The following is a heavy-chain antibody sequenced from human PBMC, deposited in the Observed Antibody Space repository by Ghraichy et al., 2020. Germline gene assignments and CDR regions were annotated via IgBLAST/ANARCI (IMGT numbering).Heavy chain of an antibody. D-gene: IGHD3-10*01. V-gene: IGHV3-23*01. Sequence: GSLRLSCAASGFTFSSYAMSWVRQAPGKGLEWVSAISGSGGSTYYADSVKGRFTISRDNSKNTLYLQMNSLRAEDTAVYYCAKYPYPLWFGTNQHWYFDLWGRGTLVTVSS. CDR3: AKYPYPLWFGTNQHWYFDL. CDR1: GFTFSSYA. J-gene: IGHJ2*01. CDR2: ISGSGGST.